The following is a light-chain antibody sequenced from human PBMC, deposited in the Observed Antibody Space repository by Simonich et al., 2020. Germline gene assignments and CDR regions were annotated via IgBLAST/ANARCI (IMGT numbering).Light chain of an antibody. CDR2: DDS. CDR3: QVWDSSSDHWV. Sequence: SYVLTQPPSVSVAPGKTARITCGGNNIGSKSVNWNRQKPGQAPLLVVYDDSDRPSGIPERFSGSNAGNTAALTISRVEAGDEADYYCQVWDSSSDHWVFGGGTKLTVL. CDR1: NIGSKS. J-gene: IGLJ3*02. V-gene: IGLV3-21*03.